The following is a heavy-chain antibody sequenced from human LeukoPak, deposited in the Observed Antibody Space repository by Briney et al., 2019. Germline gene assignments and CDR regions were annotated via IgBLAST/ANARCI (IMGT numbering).Heavy chain of an antibody. CDR2: INPNSGGT. J-gene: IGHJ4*02. CDR3: ARGAGFDSSGYYSDYYFDY. V-gene: IGHV1-2*02. Sequence: ASVKVSCKASGYTFTGYYMHWVRQAPGQGLEWMGWINPNSGGTNYAQRSQGRVTMTRDTSISTAYMELSRLRSDDTAVYYCARGAGFDSSGYYSDYYFDYWGQGTLVTVSS. CDR1: GYTFTGYY. D-gene: IGHD3-22*01.